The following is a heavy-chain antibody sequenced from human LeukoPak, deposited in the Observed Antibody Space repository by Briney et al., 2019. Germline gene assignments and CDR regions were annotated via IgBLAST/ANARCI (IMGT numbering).Heavy chain of an antibody. V-gene: IGHV3-11*05. Sequence: PGGSLRLSCTASGFSFSDYYMSWIRQAPGKGLEGVSYISNGGSSTNYAGSVKGRFTITRYNAKNSMYLQMSSLRVENTGVYYCARAVGWGNGAHFDNCGDGILVSVSS. J-gene: IGHJ4*03. D-gene: IGHD1-26*01. CDR2: ISNGGSST. CDR1: GFSFSDYY. CDR3: ARAVGWGNGAHFDN.